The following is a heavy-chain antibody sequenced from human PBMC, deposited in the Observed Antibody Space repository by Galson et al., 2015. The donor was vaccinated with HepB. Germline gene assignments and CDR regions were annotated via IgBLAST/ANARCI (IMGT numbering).Heavy chain of an antibody. D-gene: IGHD4-11*01. V-gene: IGHV4-4*02. CDR3: AREWYSNYGAWFDP. CDR2: IYHSGST. CDR1: GGSISSSNW. Sequence: ETLSLTCAVSGGSISSSNWWSWVRQLPGKGLEWIGEIYHSGSTNYNPSLKSRVTISVDKSKNQFSLKLSSVTAADTAVYYCAREWYSNYGAWFDPWGQGTLVTVSS. J-gene: IGHJ5*02.